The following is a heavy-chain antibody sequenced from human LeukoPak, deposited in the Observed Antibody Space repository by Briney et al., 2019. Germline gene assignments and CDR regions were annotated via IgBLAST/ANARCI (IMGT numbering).Heavy chain of an antibody. Sequence: ASVKVSCKASGYTFTSYGISWVRQAPGQGLGWMGWISAYNGNTNYAQKLQGRVTMTTDTSTSTAYMELRSLRSDDTAVYYCARVGSSWSYYYYYMDVWGKGTMVTISS. CDR3: ARVGSSWSYYYYYMDV. CDR2: ISAYNGNT. D-gene: IGHD6-13*01. J-gene: IGHJ6*03. V-gene: IGHV1-18*01. CDR1: GYTFTSYG.